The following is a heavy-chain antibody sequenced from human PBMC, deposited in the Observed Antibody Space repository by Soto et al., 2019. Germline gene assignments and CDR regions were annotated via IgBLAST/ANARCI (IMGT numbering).Heavy chain of an antibody. CDR2: ISAYNGNT. V-gene: IGHV1-18*01. CDR3: ARELRGVVVPAHKRGYYYYGMDV. Sequence: QVQLVQSGAEVKKPGASVKVSCKASGYTFTSYGISWVRQAPGQGLEWMGWISAYNGNTNYAQKLQGRVTMTTDTSTSKAYMELRSLRSDDTAVYYCARELRGVVVPAHKRGYYYYGMDVWGQGTTVTVSS. CDR1: GYTFTSYG. D-gene: IGHD2-2*01. J-gene: IGHJ6*02.